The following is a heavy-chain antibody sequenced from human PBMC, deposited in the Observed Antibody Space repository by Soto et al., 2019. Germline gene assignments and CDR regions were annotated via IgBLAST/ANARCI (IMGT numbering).Heavy chain of an antibody. Sequence: QVQLVQSGAEVKKPGSSVKVSCKASGGTFSSYAISWVRQAPGQGLEWMGGIIPIFGTANYAQKFRGRVTITADESTSTAYMELSSLRSEDTAVYYCARSLITMVRGVAYYYYYGMDVWGQGTTVTVSS. D-gene: IGHD3-10*01. CDR1: GGTFSSYA. CDR3: ARSLITMVRGVAYYYYYGMDV. CDR2: IIPIFGTA. V-gene: IGHV1-69*01. J-gene: IGHJ6*02.